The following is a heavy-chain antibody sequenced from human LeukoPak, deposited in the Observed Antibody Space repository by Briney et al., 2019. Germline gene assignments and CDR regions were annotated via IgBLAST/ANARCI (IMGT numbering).Heavy chain of an antibody. D-gene: IGHD6-13*01. CDR2: IYTSGST. J-gene: IGHJ1*01. CDR3: AREGIAASRYFQH. Sequence: PSETLPLTCTVSGGSISSYYWSWIRQPAGRGLEWIGRIYTSGSTNYNPSLKSRVTISVDKSKNQFSLKLSSVTAADTAVYYCAREGIAASRYFQHWGQGTLVTVSS. V-gene: IGHV4-4*07. CDR1: GGSISSYY.